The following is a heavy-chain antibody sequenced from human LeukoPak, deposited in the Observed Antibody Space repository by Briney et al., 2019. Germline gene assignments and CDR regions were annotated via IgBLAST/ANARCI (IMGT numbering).Heavy chain of an antibody. CDR1: GGSISSYY. CDR2: IYYSGST. CDR3: AGGGYDSSGYNWFDP. V-gene: IGHV4-59*01. Sequence: PSETLSLTCTVSGGSISSYYWSWIRQPPGKGLEWIGYIYYSGSTNYNPSLKSRVTISVDTSKNQFSLKLSSVTAADTAVYYCAGGGYDSSGYNWFDPWGQGTLVTVSS. D-gene: IGHD3-22*01. J-gene: IGHJ5*02.